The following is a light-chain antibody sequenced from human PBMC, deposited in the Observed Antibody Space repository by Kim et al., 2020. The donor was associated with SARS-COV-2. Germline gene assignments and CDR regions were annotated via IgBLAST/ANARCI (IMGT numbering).Light chain of an antibody. CDR2: GAS. Sequence: SSAERATIHSCTSHSVSISSFVCYQQKPGQAPPLLIYGASCRATGITDRISGSGSGTDFILTISRMQHEDYAVYYCQQYCSSPPYTFGQGTKLEI. J-gene: IGKJ2*01. CDR3: QQYCSSPPYT. CDR1: HSVSISS. V-gene: IGKV3-20*01.